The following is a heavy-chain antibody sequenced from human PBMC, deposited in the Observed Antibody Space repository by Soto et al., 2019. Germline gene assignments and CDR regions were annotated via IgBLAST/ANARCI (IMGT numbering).Heavy chain of an antibody. V-gene: IGHV3-23*01. J-gene: IGHJ4*02. D-gene: IGHD3-9*01. CDR3: AKDDDYDILTGYYPIDY. CDR2: ISGSGGST. Sequence: GGSLRLSCAASGFTFSSYAMSWVRQAPGKGLEWVSAISGSGGSTYYVDSVKGRFTISRDNSKNMLYLQMNSLRAEDTAVYYCAKDDDYDILTGYYPIDYWGQGTLVTVSS. CDR1: GFTFSSYA.